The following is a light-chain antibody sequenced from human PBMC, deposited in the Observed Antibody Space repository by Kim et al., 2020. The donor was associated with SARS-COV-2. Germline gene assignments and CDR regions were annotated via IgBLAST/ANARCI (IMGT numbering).Light chain of an antibody. CDR2: AAS. J-gene: IGKJ1*01. CDR1: QSISSS. V-gene: IGKV1-5*01. Sequence: SASVGDRVTITCRASQSISSSLAWYQQKPGEAPELLIYAASTLERGVPSRFSGTGSGTEFTLTISSLQSEDLATYYCQQYSSYSTFGQGTKVDIK. CDR3: QQYSSYST.